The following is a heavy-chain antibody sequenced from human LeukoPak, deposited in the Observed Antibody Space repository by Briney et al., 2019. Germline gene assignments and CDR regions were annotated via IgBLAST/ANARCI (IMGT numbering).Heavy chain of an antibody. CDR2: INHSGST. Sequence: PSETLSLTCAVYGGSFSGYYWSWIRQPPGKGLEWIGEINHSGSTNYNPSLKSRVTISVDTSKNQFSLKLSSVTAADTAVYYCARVSRVRKNDYWGQGTLVTVSS. V-gene: IGHV4-34*01. CDR1: GGSFSGYY. J-gene: IGHJ4*02. CDR3: ARVSRVRKNDY.